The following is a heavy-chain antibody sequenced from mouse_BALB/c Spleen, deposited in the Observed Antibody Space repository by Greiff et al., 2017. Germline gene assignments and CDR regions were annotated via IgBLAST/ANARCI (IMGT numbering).Heavy chain of an antibody. Sequence: VMLVESGAELMKPGASVKISCKATGYTFSSYWIEWVKQRPGHGLEWIGEILPGSGSTNYNEKFKGKATFTADTSSNTAYMQLSSLTSEDSAVYYCARAGKRGVFDYWGQGTTLTVSS. D-gene: IGHD4-1*01. CDR3: ARAGKRGVFDY. CDR1: GYTFSSYW. V-gene: IGHV1-9*01. CDR2: ILPGSGST. J-gene: IGHJ2*01.